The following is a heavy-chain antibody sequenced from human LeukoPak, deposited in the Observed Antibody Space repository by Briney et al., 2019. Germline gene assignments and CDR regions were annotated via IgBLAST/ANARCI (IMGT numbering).Heavy chain of an antibody. J-gene: IGHJ4*02. CDR1: GGSISSYY. CDR2: IYYSGST. D-gene: IGHD3-10*01. Sequence: SETLSLTCTVSGGSISSYYWSWIRQPPGKGLEWIGYIYYSGSTNYNPSLKSRVTISVDTSKNQFSLKLSSVTAADTAVYYCARHSKKTSITMVRRVIANFHFDYWGQGALVTVSS. V-gene: IGHV4-59*08. CDR3: ARHSKKTSITMVRRVIANFHFDY.